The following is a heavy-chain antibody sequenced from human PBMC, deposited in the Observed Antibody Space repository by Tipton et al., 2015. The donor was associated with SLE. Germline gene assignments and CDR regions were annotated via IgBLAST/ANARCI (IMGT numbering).Heavy chain of an antibody. CDR3: ARTNWLDS. J-gene: IGHJ5*01. CDR2: IKGDGSEK. Sequence: SLRLSFAASGFTFSGSWMNWVRQAPGKGLEWVAHIKGDGSEKNYVDSVKGRFTISRDNARNSVFLQMNSLRDEDTALYYCARTNWLDSWGQGTLVTVSS. V-gene: IGHV3-7*01. CDR1: GFTFSGSW.